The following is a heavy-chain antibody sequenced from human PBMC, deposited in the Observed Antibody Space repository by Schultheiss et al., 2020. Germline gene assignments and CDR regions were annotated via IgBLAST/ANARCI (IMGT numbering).Heavy chain of an antibody. Sequence: GESLKISCAASGFTFSSYSMSWVRQAPGKGLEWVSYMSPSSPSIHYADSVKGRFTISRDNAQNSLYLQMNSLRAEDTAMYYCARVKAVRFDSWGQGTLVTVSS. CDR3: ARVKAVRFDS. CDR1: GFTFSSYS. J-gene: IGHJ5*01. D-gene: IGHD3-22*01. CDR2: MSPSSPSI. V-gene: IGHV3-48*01.